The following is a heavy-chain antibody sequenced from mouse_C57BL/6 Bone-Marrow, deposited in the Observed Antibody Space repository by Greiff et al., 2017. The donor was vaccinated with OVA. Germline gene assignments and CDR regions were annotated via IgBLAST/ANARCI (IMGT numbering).Heavy chain of an antibody. V-gene: IGHV1-76*01. CDR2: IYPGSGNT. J-gene: IGHJ2*01. D-gene: IGHD3-2*02. CDR1: GYTFTDYY. CDR3: ARRELRLYYFDY. Sequence: VQLQQSGAELVRPGASVKLSCKASGYTFTDYYINWVKQRPGQGLEWIARIYPGSGNTYYNEKFKGKATLTAGKYSSTAYMQRSSLTSEDSAVYFCARRELRLYYFDYWGQGTTLTVSS.